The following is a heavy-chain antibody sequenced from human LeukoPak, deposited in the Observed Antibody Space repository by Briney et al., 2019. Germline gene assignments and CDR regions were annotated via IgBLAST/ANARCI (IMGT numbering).Heavy chain of an antibody. CDR1: GFTFSSYW. J-gene: IGHJ3*02. CDR3: ARPRATGTTSFSAFDI. V-gene: IGHV3-7*01. D-gene: IGHD1-1*01. Sequence: GGSLRLSCAASGFTFSSYWMSWVRQAPGKGLEWVANIKQDGSEKYYVDSVKGRFTISRDNAKNTLYLQMNSLRAEDTAVYYCARPRATGTTSFSAFDIWGQGTMVTVSS. CDR2: IKQDGSEK.